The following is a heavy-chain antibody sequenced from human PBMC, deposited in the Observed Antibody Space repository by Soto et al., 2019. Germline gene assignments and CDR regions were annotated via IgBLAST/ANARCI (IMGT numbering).Heavy chain of an antibody. CDR3: VPWYSSSWDTPQAVDY. J-gene: IGHJ4*02. CDR2: ISSSSSYT. D-gene: IGHD6-13*01. Sequence: QVQLVESGGGLVKPGGSLRLSCAASGFTFSDYYMSWIRQAPGKGLEWVSYISSSSSYTNYADSVKGRFTISRDNAKNSLYLQMNSLRAEDTAVYYCVPWYSSSWDTPQAVDYWGQGTLVTVSS. CDR1: GFTFSDYY. V-gene: IGHV3-11*06.